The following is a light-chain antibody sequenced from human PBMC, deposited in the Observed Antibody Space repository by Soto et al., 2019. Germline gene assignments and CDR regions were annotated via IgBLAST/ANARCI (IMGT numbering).Light chain of an antibody. V-gene: IGLV1-40*01. J-gene: IGLJ2*01. CDR2: RNH. CDR3: PAYDGSLSEMV. CDR1: SSNIGAGFD. Sequence: QSVLTQPPSASGAPGQRVTISCTGSSSNIGAGFDVHWYQQLPGTVPKLLISRNHNRPSGVSDRFSGSRSGTSASLAITGPQAGDEADYYCPAYDGSLSEMVFGGGTKLTVL.